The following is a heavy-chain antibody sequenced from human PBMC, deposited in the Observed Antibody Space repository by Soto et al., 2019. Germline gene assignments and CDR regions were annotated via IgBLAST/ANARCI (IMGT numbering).Heavy chain of an antibody. V-gene: IGHV3-30-3*01. CDR3: ARAYTGNVWSGYYPYYYYGMDV. CDR1: GFTFSSYA. D-gene: IGHD3-3*01. CDR2: ISYDGSNK. J-gene: IGHJ6*02. Sequence: PGGSLRLSCAACGFTFSSYAMHWVRQAPGKGLEWVAVISYDGSNKYYADSVKGRFTISRDNSKNTLYLQMNSLRAEDTAVYYCARAYTGNVWSGYYPYYYYGMDVWGQGTTVT.